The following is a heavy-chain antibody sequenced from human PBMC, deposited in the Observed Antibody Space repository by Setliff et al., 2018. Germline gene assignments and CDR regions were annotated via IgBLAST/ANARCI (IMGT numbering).Heavy chain of an antibody. D-gene: IGHD2-21*02. CDR2: IHHSGST. CDR1: GGSFSSYY. Sequence: SETLSLTCAVYGGSFSSYYWNWIRQPPGKGLEWIGEIHHSGSTKYNPSLKSRVTISVDTSKNQFSLRLSSVTAADTAVYYCAKCGGDHCCPLNYYQYMDVWGKGTTVTVSS. V-gene: IGHV4-34*01. J-gene: IGHJ6*03. CDR3: AKCGGDHCCPLNYYQYMDV.